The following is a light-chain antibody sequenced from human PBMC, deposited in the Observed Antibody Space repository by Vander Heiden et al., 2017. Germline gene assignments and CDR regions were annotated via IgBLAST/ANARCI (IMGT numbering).Light chain of an antibody. Sequence: SYVLTQPPSASAAPGQTARITCGGNNIGSKSVHWYQQKPCQAPVLGGYDDSDRPSGIPERFSGSNSGNTATLTISRVEAGDEADYYCQVWDSSSDHVVFGGGTKLTVL. CDR2: DDS. J-gene: IGLJ2*01. CDR1: NIGSKS. CDR3: QVWDSSSDHVV. V-gene: IGLV3-21*02.